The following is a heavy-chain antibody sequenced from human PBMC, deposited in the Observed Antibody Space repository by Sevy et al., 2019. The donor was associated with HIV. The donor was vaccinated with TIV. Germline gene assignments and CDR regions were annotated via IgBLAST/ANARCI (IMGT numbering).Heavy chain of an antibody. V-gene: IGHV6-1*01. J-gene: IGHJ4*02. CDR2: TYRRSKWSN. Sequence: SQTISLTCAISGDSVSSNSVTWNWIRQSPSRGLQWLGRTYRRSKWSNDYAASLKSRITVKPDTSKNQFSLQLNSVTPQVTAVYNCARAKAATFDYWGQGTLVTVSS. D-gene: IGHD6-25*01. CDR3: ARAKAATFDY. CDR1: GDSVSSNSVT.